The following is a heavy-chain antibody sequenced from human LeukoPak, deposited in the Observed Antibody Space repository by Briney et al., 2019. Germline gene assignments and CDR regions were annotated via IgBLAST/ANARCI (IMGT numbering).Heavy chain of an antibody. CDR2: INHSGST. D-gene: IGHD1-1*01. J-gene: IGHJ4*02. CDR3: ARGPRYAY. V-gene: IGHV4-34*01. Sequence: SETLSLTCAVYGGSFSGYYWSWIRQPPGKGLEWIGEINHSGSTNYNPSLKSRVTISVDTSKNQFSLKLSSVTAADTAVYYCARGPRYAYWGQGILVTVSS. CDR1: GGSFSGYY.